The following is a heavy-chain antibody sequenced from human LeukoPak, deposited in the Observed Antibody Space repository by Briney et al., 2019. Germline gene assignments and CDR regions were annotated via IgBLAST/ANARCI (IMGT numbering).Heavy chain of an antibody. Sequence: GGSLRLSCAASGFTFSSYAMSWVRQAPGKGLEWVSAISGSGGSTYYADSVKGRFTISRDNSKNTLYLQMNSLRAEHTAVYYCAKHRDYYYYYGMDVWGQGTTVTVSS. J-gene: IGHJ6*02. CDR2: ISGSGGST. CDR1: GFTFSSYA. V-gene: IGHV3-23*01. CDR3: AKHRDYYYYYGMDV.